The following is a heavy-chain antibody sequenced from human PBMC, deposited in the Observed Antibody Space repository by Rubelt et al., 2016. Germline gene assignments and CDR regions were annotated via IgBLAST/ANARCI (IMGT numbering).Heavy chain of an antibody. CDR1: GGTFSSYA. D-gene: IGHD3-22*01. V-gene: IGHV1-18*01. CDR2: ISAYNGNT. CDR3: ALYDSSGYYGY. Sequence: QVQLVQSGAEVKKPGSSVKVSCKASGGTFSSYAISWVRQAPGQGLEWMGWISAYNGNTKYGQKLQGRVTMTTDTSTSTGYMELRSPRSGDPAVYYCALYDSSGYYGYWGQGTLVTVSS. J-gene: IGHJ4*02.